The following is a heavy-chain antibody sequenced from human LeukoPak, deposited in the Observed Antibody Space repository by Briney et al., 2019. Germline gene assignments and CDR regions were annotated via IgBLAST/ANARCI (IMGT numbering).Heavy chain of an antibody. CDR1: GFAFINYA. J-gene: IGHJ4*02. V-gene: IGHV3-30*04. CDR2: ISYDGSNK. CDR3: SRGQFRLGQYDSSAFDY. D-gene: IGHD3-22*01. Sequence: GSLRLSCAASGFAFINYAMHWVRQAPGKGLEWVAVISYDGSNKYYADSVKGRLTISRDNSKNTLYLQTNSLRSEDTAVYYCSRGQFRLGQYDSSAFDYWGQGTLVTVSS.